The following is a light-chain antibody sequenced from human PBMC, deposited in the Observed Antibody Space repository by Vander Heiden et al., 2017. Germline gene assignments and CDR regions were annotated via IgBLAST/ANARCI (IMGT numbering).Light chain of an antibody. CDR1: QSVLYSSNNENY. J-gene: IGKJ5*01. CDR2: WAS. V-gene: IGKV4-1*01. CDR3: QQYYSTPIS. Sequence: DIVMTQSPDSLAVPLGERAPINCKSSQSVLYSSNNENYLAWYQQKSGQPPKLLIYWASTRESGVPDRFSGSGSGTDFTLTISSLQAEDVAVYYCQQYYSTPISFGQGTRLEIK.